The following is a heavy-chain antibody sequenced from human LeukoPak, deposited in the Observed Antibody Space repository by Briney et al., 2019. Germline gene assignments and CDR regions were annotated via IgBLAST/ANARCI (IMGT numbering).Heavy chain of an antibody. CDR3: ARGPNHYYYMDF. D-gene: IGHD2-8*01. V-gene: IGHV1-2*02. CDR1: GYTFTGCY. J-gene: IGHJ6*03. CDR2: INPDGGVT. Sequence: GASVKVSCKASGYTFTGCYIHWVRQAPGQGPEWMGWINPDGGVTKSAQNFQGRVTMTRDKSINTVYMELSGLTSDDTALYYCARGPNHYYYMDFWGTGTTVSVSS.